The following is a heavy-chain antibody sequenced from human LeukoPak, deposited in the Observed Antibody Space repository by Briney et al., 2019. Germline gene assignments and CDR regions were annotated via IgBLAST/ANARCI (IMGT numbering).Heavy chain of an antibody. D-gene: IGHD3-22*01. CDR2: INHSGST. J-gene: IGHJ4*02. Sequence: SETLSLTCTVSGGSISSSSYYWSWIRQPPGKGLEWIGEINHSGSTNYNPSLKSRVTISVDTSKNQFSLKLSSVTAADTAVYYCARLYYYDSSGYYNTPDFDYWGQGTLVTVSS. CDR1: GGSISSSSYY. V-gene: IGHV4-39*07. CDR3: ARLYYYDSSGYYNTPDFDY.